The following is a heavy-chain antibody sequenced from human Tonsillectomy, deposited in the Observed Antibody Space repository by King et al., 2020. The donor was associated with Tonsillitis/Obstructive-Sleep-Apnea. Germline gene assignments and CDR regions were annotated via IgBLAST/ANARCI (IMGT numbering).Heavy chain of an antibody. D-gene: IGHD4-11*01. V-gene: IGHV4-59*01. CDR1: GGSISSYY. J-gene: IGHJ6*03. CDR3: ARDLAHMTTVLRKGGYYYMDV. Sequence: QLQESGPGLVKPSETLSLTCTVSGGSISSYYWSWIRQPPGKGLEWIGYIYYSGSTNYNPSLKSRVTISVDTSKNQFSLKLSSVTAADTAVYYCARDLAHMTTVLRKGGYYYMDVWGKGTTVTVSS. CDR2: IYYSGST.